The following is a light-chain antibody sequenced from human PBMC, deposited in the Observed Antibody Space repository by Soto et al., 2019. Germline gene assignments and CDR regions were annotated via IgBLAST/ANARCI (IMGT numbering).Light chain of an antibody. CDR2: KAS. CDR3: QQYNTYPLT. Sequence: DIQMTQSPSTLSASVGDRVTITCRASQSIITWLAWYQQKPGKAPKLLIYKASSLEGGLPSRFSGSGSRTECNITIRSLPHDDFSTYYCQQYNTYPLTCGGGTTVQIK. CDR1: QSIITW. V-gene: IGKV1-5*03. J-gene: IGKJ4*01.